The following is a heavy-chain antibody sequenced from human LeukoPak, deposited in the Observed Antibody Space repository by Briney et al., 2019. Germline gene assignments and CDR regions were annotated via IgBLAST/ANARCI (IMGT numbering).Heavy chain of an antibody. V-gene: IGHV3-20*04. D-gene: IGHD6-19*01. CDR3: ARAHGAGGLGYYYMDV. J-gene: IGHJ6*03. CDR1: GFTIDDDYG. CDR2: ISRNGGST. Sequence: GGSLRLSCAVSGFTIDDDYGMTWVRQAPGKGLEWVCGISRNGGSTGYAAAVKGRFTISKNNAENSLFLQMNSLRAEDTALYYCARAHGAGGLGYYYMDVWGKGTTVTISS.